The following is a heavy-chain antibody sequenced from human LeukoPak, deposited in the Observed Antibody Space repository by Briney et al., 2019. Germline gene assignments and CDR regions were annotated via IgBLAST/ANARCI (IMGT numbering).Heavy chain of an antibody. D-gene: IGHD3-22*01. V-gene: IGHV1-18*01. CDR2: ISTYNGNT. J-gene: IGHJ3*02. CDR1: GYTFTSYG. CDR3: ARKGNYYDSSGYYYDNAFDI. Sequence: ASVKVSCKASGYTFTSYGISWVRQAPGQGLEWMGWISTYNGNTNYAQKLQGRVTMTTDTSTSTAYMELRSLRSDDTAVYYCARKGNYYDSSGYYYDNAFDIWGQGTMVTVSS.